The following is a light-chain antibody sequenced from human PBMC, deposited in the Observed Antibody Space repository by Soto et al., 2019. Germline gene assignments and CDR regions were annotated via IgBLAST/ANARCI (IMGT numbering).Light chain of an antibody. CDR3: QQSYMDPIT. CDR2: DAS. CDR1: QSSSSY. Sequence: DIHMTPSPSSLSASVGDRVTITCRASQSSSSYLNWYQQKPGKAPNLLIYDASRLQSGVPSRFSGSGGGTDFTLSISSVQPEDFATYFCQQSYMDPITFGQGTRLEIK. J-gene: IGKJ5*01. V-gene: IGKV1-39*01.